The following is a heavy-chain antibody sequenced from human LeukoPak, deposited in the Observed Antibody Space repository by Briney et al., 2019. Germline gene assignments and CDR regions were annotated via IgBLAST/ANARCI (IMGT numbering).Heavy chain of an antibody. CDR3: ARDSAKYSSHYYYGMDV. Sequence: GGSLRLSCAASGFTFSSYWMSWVRQAPGKGLEWVANIKQDGSEKYYVDSVKGRFTISRDNAKNSLYLQMNSLRAEDTAVYYCARDSAKYSSHYYYGMDVWGQGTTVTVSS. CDR2: IKQDGSEK. V-gene: IGHV3-7*01. D-gene: IGHD6-19*01. CDR1: GFTFSSYW. J-gene: IGHJ6*02.